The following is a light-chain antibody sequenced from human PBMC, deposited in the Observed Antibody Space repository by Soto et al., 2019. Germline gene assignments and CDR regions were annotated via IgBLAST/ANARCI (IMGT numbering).Light chain of an antibody. CDR3: QHSYSFWT. CDR1: QSISRY. CDR2: ATA. J-gene: IGKJ1*01. V-gene: IGKV1-39*01. Sequence: DIQMTQSPSSLSASVGDRVTITCRASQSISRYLNWYQHKTRKAPNLLIYATASLQSEVPSRFSGSESGTDFTLTISCLQPEDFAADNCQHSYSFWTFDQGNKVEIK.